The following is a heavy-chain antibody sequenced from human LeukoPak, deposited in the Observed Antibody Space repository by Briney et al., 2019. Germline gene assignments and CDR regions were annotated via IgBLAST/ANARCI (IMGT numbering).Heavy chain of an antibody. J-gene: IGHJ3*02. CDR3: ARGPDIVVVPAAIGGGYAFDI. D-gene: IGHD2-2*01. Sequence: ASVKVSCKASGYTFTGYHIHWVRQAPGQGLEWMGWINPNSGGTNYAQKFQGRVTITRNTSISTAYMELSSLRSEDTAVYYCARGPDIVVVPAAIGGGYAFDIWGQGTMVTVSS. CDR1: GYTFTGYH. CDR2: INPNSGGT. V-gene: IGHV1-8*03.